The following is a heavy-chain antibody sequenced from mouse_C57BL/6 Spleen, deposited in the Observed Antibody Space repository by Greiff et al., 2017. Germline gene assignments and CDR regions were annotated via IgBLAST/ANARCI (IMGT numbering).Heavy chain of an antibody. J-gene: IGHJ4*01. CDR1: GYSFTDYN. CDR2: INPNYGTT. Sequence: SQLQQSGPELVKPGASVKISCKASGYSFTDYNMNWVKQSNGKSLEWIGVINPNYGTTSYNQKFKGKATLTVDQSSSTAYMQLNSLTSEDSAVYYCARRAAYDYDGMVLAMDYWGQGTSVTVSS. V-gene: IGHV1-39*01. CDR3: ARRAAYDYDGMVLAMDY. D-gene: IGHD2-4*01.